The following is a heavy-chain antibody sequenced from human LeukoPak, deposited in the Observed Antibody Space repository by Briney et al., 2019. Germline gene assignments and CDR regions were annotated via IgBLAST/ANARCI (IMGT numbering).Heavy chain of an antibody. D-gene: IGHD1-14*01. CDR1: GFTFSDYY. V-gene: IGHV3-11*04. CDR3: AKGGNRIATPPGV. CDR2: ISSSGSTI. Sequence: PGGSLRLSCAASGFTFSDYYMSWIRQAPGKGLEWVSYISSSGSTIYYADSVKGRFTISRDNSKNTLYLQMNSLRAEDTAVYYCAKGGNRIATPPGVWGKGTTVTVSS. J-gene: IGHJ6*04.